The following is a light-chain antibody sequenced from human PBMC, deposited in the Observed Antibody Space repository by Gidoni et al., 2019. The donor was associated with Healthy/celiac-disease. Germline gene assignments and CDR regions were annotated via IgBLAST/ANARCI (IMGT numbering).Light chain of an antibody. Sequence: QSVLTQPPSVSGAPGQRVPIPCTGSSSNIGAGYDVHWYQPLPGTAPKLLIYGNSNRPSGVPDRFSGSKSGTSASLAITGLQAEDEADYYCQSYDSSLSGSGVFGGGTKLTVL. CDR1: SSNIGAGYD. CDR2: GNS. V-gene: IGLV1-40*01. CDR3: QSYDSSLSGSGV. J-gene: IGLJ2*01.